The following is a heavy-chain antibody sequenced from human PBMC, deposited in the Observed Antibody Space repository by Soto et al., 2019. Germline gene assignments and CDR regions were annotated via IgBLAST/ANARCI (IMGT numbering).Heavy chain of an antibody. CDR2: INAGNGNT. V-gene: IGHV1-3*01. D-gene: IGHD2-2*01. J-gene: IGHJ4*02. CDR1: GYTLTSYA. CDR3: ALFPYQLQAFDY. Sequence: GASVKVSCKASGYTLTSYAMHWVRQAPGQRLEWMGWINAGNGNTKYSQKFQGRVTITRDTSASTAYMELSSLRSEDTAVYYSALFPYQLQAFDYWGQGTLVTVSS.